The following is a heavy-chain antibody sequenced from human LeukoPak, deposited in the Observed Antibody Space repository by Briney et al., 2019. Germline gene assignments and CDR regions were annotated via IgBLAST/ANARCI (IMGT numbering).Heavy chain of an antibody. Sequence: ASVKVSCKASGYTFTSYGFTWVRQAPGQGLEWMGWISTYNGNTNYEQKFQGRVTMTTDTSTSTAYMELRSLRSDDTAVYYCARWRDVAAPDYWGQGTLVTVSS. V-gene: IGHV1-18*01. CDR3: ARWRDVAAPDY. CDR1: GYTFTSYG. D-gene: IGHD2-15*01. J-gene: IGHJ4*02. CDR2: ISTYNGNT.